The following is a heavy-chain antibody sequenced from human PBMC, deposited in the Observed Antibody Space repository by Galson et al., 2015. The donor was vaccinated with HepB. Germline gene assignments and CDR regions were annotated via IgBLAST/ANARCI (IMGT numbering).Heavy chain of an antibody. V-gene: IGHV5-10-1*01. Sequence: QSGAEVKKPGDSLRISCSGSGYRFTDYWISWVRQLPGRGLEWMGRIDPSDTYTKYSPSFQGHVTISADKSISTAYLQWSSLKSSDTAMYYCARHEGDDGEYGWFDPWGQGTLVTVSS. CDR2: IDPSDTYT. D-gene: IGHD4-17*01. CDR3: ARHEGDDGEYGWFDP. CDR1: GYRFTDYW. J-gene: IGHJ5*02.